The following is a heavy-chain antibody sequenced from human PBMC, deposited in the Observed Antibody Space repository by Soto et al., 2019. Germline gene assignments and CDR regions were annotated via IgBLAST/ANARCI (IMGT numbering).Heavy chain of an antibody. CDR1: GFTVSRNY. CDR2: IYSGGST. CDR3: ARGIAVAGVFQH. Sequence: GGSLRLSCAASGFTVSRNYMSWVRQAPGKGLEWVSVIYSGGSTYYADSVKGRFTISRDNSKNTLYLQMNSVRAEDTAVYYCARGIAVAGVFQHWGQGTLVTVSS. J-gene: IGHJ1*01. D-gene: IGHD6-19*01. V-gene: IGHV3-66*01.